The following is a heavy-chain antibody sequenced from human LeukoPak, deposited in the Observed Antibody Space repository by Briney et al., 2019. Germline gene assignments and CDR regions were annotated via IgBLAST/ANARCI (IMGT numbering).Heavy chain of an antibody. CDR1: GFTFSSYG. V-gene: IGHV3-30*02. CDR3: AKDPSSSWYAYYFDY. Sequence: GGSLRLSCAASGFTFSSYGMHWVRQAPGKGLEWVAFIRYDGSNKYYADSVKGRFTISRDNSKNTLYLQMNSLRAEDTAVYYCAKDPSSSWYAYYFDYWGQGTLVTVSS. D-gene: IGHD6-13*01. CDR2: IRYDGSNK. J-gene: IGHJ4*02.